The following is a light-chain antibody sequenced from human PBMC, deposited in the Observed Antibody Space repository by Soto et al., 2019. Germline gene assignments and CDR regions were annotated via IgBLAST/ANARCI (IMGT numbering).Light chain of an antibody. CDR2: GAT. CDR1: QSVSSN. J-gene: IGKJ2*01. Sequence: EIVMTQSPSTLSVSPGERATLSCRASQSVSSNLAWYQHKPGQAPRLLIYGATTRATGVPARFSGSGSGTEFTLTISSLQSEDFAVYYFQQYNNWPPYTFGQGTKLEIK. CDR3: QQYNNWPPYT. V-gene: IGKV3-15*01.